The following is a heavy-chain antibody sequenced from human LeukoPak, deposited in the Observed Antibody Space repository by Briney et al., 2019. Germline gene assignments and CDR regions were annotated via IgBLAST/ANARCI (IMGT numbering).Heavy chain of an antibody. Sequence: ASVKVSCKASGYTFTSYDTNWVRQATGQGLEWMGWMNPNSGNTGYAQKFQGRVTMTRNTSISTAYMELSSLRSEDTAVYYCARSGYGGNSFDYWGQGTLVTVSS. CDR3: ARSGYGGNSFDY. J-gene: IGHJ4*02. CDR1: GYTFTSYD. V-gene: IGHV1-8*01. CDR2: MNPNSGNT. D-gene: IGHD4-23*01.